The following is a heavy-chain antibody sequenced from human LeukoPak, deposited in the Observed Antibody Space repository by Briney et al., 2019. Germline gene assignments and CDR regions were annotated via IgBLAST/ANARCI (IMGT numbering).Heavy chain of an antibody. CDR1: GGSFSGYY. V-gene: IGHV4-34*01. D-gene: IGHD2-2*01. CDR2: INHSGST. CDR3: ARLPSSVVVPAAIRYYYGMDV. J-gene: IGHJ6*04. Sequence: PSETLSLTCAVYGGSFSGYYWSWIRQPPGKGLEWIGEINHSGSTNYNPSLKSRVTISVDTSKNQFSLKLSSVTAADTAVYYWARLPSSVVVPAAIRYYYGMDVWGKGTTVTVSS.